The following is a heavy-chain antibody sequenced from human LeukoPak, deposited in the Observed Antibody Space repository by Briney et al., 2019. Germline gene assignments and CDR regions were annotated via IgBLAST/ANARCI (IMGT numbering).Heavy chain of an antibody. J-gene: IGHJ4*02. Sequence: GGSLRLSCSASGFAFSSFWMHWVRQAPGKGLVWVSHINTDGSSTNYADSVKGRFTISRDNAKNTLYLQMNSLRAEDTAVYYCARPYNYGDSRIDYWGRGTLVTVSS. D-gene: IGHD4-17*01. CDR2: INTDGSST. V-gene: IGHV3-74*01. CDR1: GFAFSSFW. CDR3: ARPYNYGDSRIDY.